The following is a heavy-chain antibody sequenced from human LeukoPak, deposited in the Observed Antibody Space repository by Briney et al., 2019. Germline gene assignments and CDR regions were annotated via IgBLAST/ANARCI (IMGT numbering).Heavy chain of an antibody. J-gene: IGHJ4*02. Sequence: GGSLRLSCAASGFTFSNYGMSWVRQAPGKGLEWVSAIWGSGRSTYHADSVRGRFTISRDNSKNILHLQVNSLRAEDTAVYYCAKEASDGSGTRYFDYWGQGTLVTVSS. V-gene: IGHV3-23*01. CDR1: GFTFSNYG. CDR3: AKEASDGSGTRYFDY. CDR2: IWGSGRST. D-gene: IGHD3-10*01.